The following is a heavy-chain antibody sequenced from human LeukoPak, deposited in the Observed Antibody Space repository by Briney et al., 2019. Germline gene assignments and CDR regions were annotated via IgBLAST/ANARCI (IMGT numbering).Heavy chain of an antibody. CDR1: GYTFTDYY. CDR3: ARVSQRGFGEYDY. D-gene: IGHD3-10*01. CDR2: INPDSGDT. V-gene: IGHV1-2*02. J-gene: IGHJ4*02. Sequence: ASMKVSCKASGYTFTDYYVDWVRQAPGQGLEWMGWINPDSGDTHYAQNFQGKVTMTRDTSISTAYMDLSRLRSDDTAVYYCARVSQRGFGEYDYWGQGTLVTVSS.